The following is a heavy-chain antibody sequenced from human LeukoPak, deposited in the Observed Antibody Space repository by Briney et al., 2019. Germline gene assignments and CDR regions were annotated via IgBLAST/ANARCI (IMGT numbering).Heavy chain of an antibody. Sequence: PGGSLRLSCAASGFTFSSYEMNWVRQAPGKGLEWVSSISSSGSTIYYADSLKGRFTISRDNPKNSLYLQMNSLRAEDTAVYYCARGTMFPYYFDYWGQGTLVTVSS. CDR1: GFTFSSYE. CDR3: ARGTMFPYYFDY. CDR2: ISSSGSTI. D-gene: IGHD3-10*02. V-gene: IGHV3-48*03. J-gene: IGHJ4*02.